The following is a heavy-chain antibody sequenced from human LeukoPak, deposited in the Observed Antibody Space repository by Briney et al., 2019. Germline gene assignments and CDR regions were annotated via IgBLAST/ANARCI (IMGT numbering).Heavy chain of an antibody. Sequence: SETLSLTCAVYGGSFSGYYWSWIRQPPGKGLEWIGEINHSGSTNYNPSLKSRVTISVDTSKNQFSLKLSSVTAADTAVYYCARDRYSSSWPTKRNYYYYGMDVWGQGTTVTVSS. J-gene: IGHJ6*02. V-gene: IGHV4-34*01. D-gene: IGHD6-13*01. CDR1: GGSFSGYY. CDR3: ARDRYSSSWPTKRNYYYYGMDV. CDR2: INHSGST.